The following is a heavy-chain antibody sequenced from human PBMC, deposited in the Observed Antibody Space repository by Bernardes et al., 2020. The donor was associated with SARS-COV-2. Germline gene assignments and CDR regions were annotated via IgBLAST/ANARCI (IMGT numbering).Heavy chain of an antibody. D-gene: IGHD6-25*01. CDR1: GFTFSEHW. J-gene: IGHJ4*02. V-gene: IGHV3-7*01. Sequence: GGSLRLSCAASGFTFSEHWMSWVRQPPGKGLEWVANIKEDGSQKNYVDSVKGRFTISRDNAMQSLYLHMHSLRVEDSAVYYCARGSGARWGQGTLVTVSS. CDR3: ARGSGAR. CDR2: IKEDGSQK.